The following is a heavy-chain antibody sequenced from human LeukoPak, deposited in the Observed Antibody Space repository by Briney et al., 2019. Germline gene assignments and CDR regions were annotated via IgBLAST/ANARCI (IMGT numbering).Heavy chain of an antibody. CDR3: AKVYSSRFCFDY. Sequence: GGSLRLSCAASGFTFSSYTMSWVRQAPGKGLEWVSAISGSGGSTYYADSVKGRFTISRDNSKNTLYLQMNSLRAEDTAVYYCAKVYSSRFCFDYWGQGTLVTVSS. V-gene: IGHV3-23*01. J-gene: IGHJ4*02. D-gene: IGHD6-13*01. CDR1: GFTFSSYT. CDR2: ISGSGGST.